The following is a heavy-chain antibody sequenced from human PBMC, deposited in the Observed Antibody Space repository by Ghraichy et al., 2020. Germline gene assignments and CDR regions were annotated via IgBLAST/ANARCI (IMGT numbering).Heavy chain of an antibody. CDR3: GKDTSDSGWYYFDY. D-gene: IGHD6-19*01. J-gene: IGHJ4*02. CDR2: ISYGGGST. Sequence: GGSLRLSCAASGFTFSTYAMSWVRQAPGKGLEWVSTISYGGGSTYYADSVKGRFTISRDNSKNTLYLQMNSLRAEDTAVYYCGKDTSDSGWYYFDYWGQGTLVTVSS. V-gene: IGHV3-23*01. CDR1: GFTFSTYA.